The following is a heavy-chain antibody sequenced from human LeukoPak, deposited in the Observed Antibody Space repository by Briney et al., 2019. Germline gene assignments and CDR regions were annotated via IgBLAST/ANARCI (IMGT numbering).Heavy chain of an antibody. Sequence: SETLSLTCTVSGGSISSNYWSWIRQPPGKGLEWIGYIYYSGNTNYNSSLKSRVTISVDTSKNQFSLKLSSVTAADTAVYYCARISPDCSSTSCYDFDYWXQGTLVTVSS. D-gene: IGHD2-2*01. V-gene: IGHV4-59*01. J-gene: IGHJ4*02. CDR1: GGSISSNY. CDR3: ARISPDCSSTSCYDFDY. CDR2: IYYSGNT.